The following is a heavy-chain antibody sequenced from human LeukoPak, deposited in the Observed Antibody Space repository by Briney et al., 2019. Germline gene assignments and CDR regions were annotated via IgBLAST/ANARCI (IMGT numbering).Heavy chain of an antibody. V-gene: IGHV4-31*03. D-gene: IGHD2-2*01. Sequence: PSETLSLTCTVSGGSISSGGYYWSWIRQHPGKGLEWIGYIYYSGSTYYNPSLKSRVTISVDTSKNQFSLKLSSVTAADTAVYYCARRGPAAQQEDYYYYYYMDVWGKGTTVTVSS. J-gene: IGHJ6*03. CDR3: ARRGPAAQQEDYYYYYYMDV. CDR1: GGSISSGGYY. CDR2: IYYSGST.